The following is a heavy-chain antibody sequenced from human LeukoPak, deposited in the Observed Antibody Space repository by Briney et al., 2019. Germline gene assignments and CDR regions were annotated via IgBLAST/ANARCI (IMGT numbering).Heavy chain of an antibody. D-gene: IGHD3-16*01. CDR1: GLTFSSYS. CDR2: ISARGGVT. V-gene: IGHV3-23*01. Sequence: GGSLRLSCAASGLTFSSYSMSWIRQAPGKGLEWVSAISARGGVTYYADSVKGRSTLSRDNSKNTLYLQMNSLRAEDTAVYYCAKHEGAMPFDFWGRGNLFTVSS. J-gene: IGHJ4*02. CDR3: AKHEGAMPFDF.